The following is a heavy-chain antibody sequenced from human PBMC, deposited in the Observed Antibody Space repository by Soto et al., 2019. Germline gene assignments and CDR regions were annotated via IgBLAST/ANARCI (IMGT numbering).Heavy chain of an antibody. Sequence: SVKLYWKTSGGSISSYAISCRRQNNGPRLEWMGGIIPIFGTANYAQKFQGSVTITADEATSTAYMELSRLRSEDTAVYYWARDRMDYCQYGMDVWGQATTVTVSS. J-gene: IGHJ6*02. D-gene: IGHD2-15*01. CDR1: GGSISSYA. V-gene: IGHV1-69*13. CDR2: IIPIFGTA. CDR3: ARDRMDYCQYGMDV.